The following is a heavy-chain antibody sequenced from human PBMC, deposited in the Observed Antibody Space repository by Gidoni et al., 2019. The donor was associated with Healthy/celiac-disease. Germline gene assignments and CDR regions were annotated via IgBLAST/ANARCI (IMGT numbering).Heavy chain of an antibody. CDR3: ARDFLPTSLDY. D-gene: IGHD1-1*01. J-gene: IGHJ4*02. CDR1: GGSFSGYY. V-gene: IGHV4-34*01. CDR2: INHSGST. Sequence: QVQLQQWGAGLWKPSETLSLTCAVYGGSFSGYYWSWIRQPPGKGLEWIGEINHSGSTNYNPSLKSRVTISVDTSKNQFSLKLSSVTAADTAVYYCARDFLPTSLDYWGQGTLVTVSS.